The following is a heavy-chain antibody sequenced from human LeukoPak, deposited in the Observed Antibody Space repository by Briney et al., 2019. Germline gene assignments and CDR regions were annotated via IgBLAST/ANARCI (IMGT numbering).Heavy chain of an antibody. CDR3: ARDPYYGDPP. Sequence: PGGSLRLSCAASGFIFSNYAMSWVRQAPGKGLEWVSSISSSSSYIYYADSVKGRFTISRDNAKNSLYLQMNSLRAEDTAVYYCARDPYYGDPPWGQGTLVTVSS. CDR2: ISSSSSYI. V-gene: IGHV3-21*01. CDR1: GFIFSNYA. D-gene: IGHD4-17*01. J-gene: IGHJ5*02.